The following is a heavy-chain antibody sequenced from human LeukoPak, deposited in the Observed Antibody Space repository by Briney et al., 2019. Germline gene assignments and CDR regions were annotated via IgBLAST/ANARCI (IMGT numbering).Heavy chain of an antibody. Sequence: SETLSLTCTVSGGSISSYYWSWIRQPPGKGLEWIGYIYYSGSTNYNPSLKSRVTISVDTSKNQFSLKLSSVTAADTAVYYCARHEYYYGSGSYSFPIYFDYWGQGTLVTVSS. V-gene: IGHV4-59*08. CDR1: GGSISSYY. CDR2: IYYSGST. D-gene: IGHD3-10*01. J-gene: IGHJ4*02. CDR3: ARHEYYYGSGSYSFPIYFDY.